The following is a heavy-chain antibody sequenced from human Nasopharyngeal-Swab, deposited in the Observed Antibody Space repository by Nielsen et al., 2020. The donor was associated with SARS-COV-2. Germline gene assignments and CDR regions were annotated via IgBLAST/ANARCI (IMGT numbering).Heavy chain of an antibody. Sequence: SQTLSLTGAISGDSASSTSTGWNWIRQSPSRGLEWLGRTYYGSKRYTDYAVSVKSRITINADTSKNQFSLQLNSVNPEDTAVYYCARGYLKSGMDVWGQGTTVTVSS. J-gene: IGHJ6*02. CDR2: TYYGSKRYT. CDR1: GDSASSTSTG. CDR3: ARGYLKSGMDV. V-gene: IGHV6-1*01. D-gene: IGHD1-1*01.